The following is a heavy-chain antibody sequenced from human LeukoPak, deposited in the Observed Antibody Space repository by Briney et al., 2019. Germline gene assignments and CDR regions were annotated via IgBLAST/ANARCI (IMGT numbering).Heavy chain of an antibody. V-gene: IGHV4-34*01. J-gene: IGHJ6*03. CDR1: GGSFSGYY. CDR2: INHSGST. Sequence: PSETLSLTCAVYGGSFSGYYWSWIRQPPGRGLEWIGEINHSGSTNYNPSLKSRVTISVDTSKNQFSLKLSSVTAADTAVYYCARRRIHYYYYYMDVWGKGTTVTVSS. D-gene: IGHD2-15*01. CDR3: ARRRIHYYYYYMDV.